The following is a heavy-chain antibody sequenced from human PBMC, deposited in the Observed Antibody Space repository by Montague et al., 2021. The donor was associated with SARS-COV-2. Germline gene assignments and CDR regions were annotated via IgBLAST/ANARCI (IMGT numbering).Heavy chain of an antibody. CDR3: ARGLQQRSNFDY. J-gene: IGHJ4*02. Sequence: SLRLSCAASGFSVSDSYMSWVRQAPGKGPEWVSIIKAGNTYYTDSVKGRFTMSRDNSKNTLSPQMNSLRDEDTAVYYCARGLQQRSNFDYWGQGTLVTVSS. CDR1: GFSVSDSY. CDR2: IKAGNT. V-gene: IGHV3-53*01. D-gene: IGHD6-25*01.